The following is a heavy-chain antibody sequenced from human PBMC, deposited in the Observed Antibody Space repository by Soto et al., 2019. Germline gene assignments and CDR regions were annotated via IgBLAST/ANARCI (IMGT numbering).Heavy chain of an antibody. CDR2: ITGSSRTI. CDR3: ARKGYRDV. Sequence: EVQLVASGGGLVQPGGSLRLSCAASGFTFSDYSMNWVRQAPGTGLEWVSYITGSSRTIYYAVSVKGRFTISIDNTKNSLYLQMNSLRAEDTAVDDCARKGYRDVWGKGTTVTVAS. CDR1: GFTFSDYS. J-gene: IGHJ6*03. V-gene: IGHV3-48*01.